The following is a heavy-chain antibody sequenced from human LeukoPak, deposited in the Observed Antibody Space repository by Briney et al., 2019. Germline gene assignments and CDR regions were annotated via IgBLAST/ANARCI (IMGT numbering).Heavy chain of an antibody. D-gene: IGHD6-19*01. V-gene: IGHV3-23*01. Sequence: GGSLRLSCEASGLIFRGHAMSWVRQAPGKGREWVSGIGESGESERYDDSLKGLFTISRDNFKNTVYLEMRSLRPEDTAVYYCAKGYSSGWTPFDNWGQGTQVTVSS. CDR3: AKGYSSGWTPFDN. CDR2: IGESGESE. J-gene: IGHJ4*02. CDR1: GLIFRGHA.